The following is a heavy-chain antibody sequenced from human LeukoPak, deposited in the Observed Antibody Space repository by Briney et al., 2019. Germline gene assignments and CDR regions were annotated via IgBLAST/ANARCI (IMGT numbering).Heavy chain of an antibody. D-gene: IGHD3-10*01. J-gene: IGHJ3*02. CDR2: ISGSGGST. Sequence: GGSLRLACAASGFTFSSYAMSWVRQPPGRGLGWVSAISGSGGSTYYADSVKGRFTISRDNSKNTLYLQMNSLRAEDTAVYYCAKAAGGFDAFDIWGQGTMVTVSS. CDR3: AKAAGGFDAFDI. CDR1: GFTFSSYA. V-gene: IGHV3-23*01.